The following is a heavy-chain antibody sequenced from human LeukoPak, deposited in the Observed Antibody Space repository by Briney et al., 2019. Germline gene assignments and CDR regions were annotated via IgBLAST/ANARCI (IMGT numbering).Heavy chain of an antibody. Sequence: PGGSLRLSCAASGFTFSSYNMNWVRQAPGKGLEWVSGINWNGGSTGYADSVKGRFTISRDNAKNSLYLQMNSLRAEDTALYHCARVGYYGDSPPLDYWGQGTLVTVSS. J-gene: IGHJ4*02. D-gene: IGHD4-17*01. CDR2: INWNGGST. CDR3: ARVGYYGDSPPLDY. CDR1: GFTFSSYN. V-gene: IGHV3-20*01.